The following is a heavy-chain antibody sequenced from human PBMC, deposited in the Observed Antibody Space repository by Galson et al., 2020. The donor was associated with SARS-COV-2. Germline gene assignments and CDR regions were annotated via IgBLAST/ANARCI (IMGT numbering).Heavy chain of an antibody. CDR3: AREKGYSYGYGSKFGGWFDP. D-gene: IGHD5-18*01. CDR2: IYYSGST. Sequence: ASETLSLTCTVSGGSISSYYWSWIRQPPGKGLEWIGYIYYSGSTHYNPSLKSRVTISVDTSKNQFSLKLSSVTAADTAVYYCAREKGYSYGYGSKFGGWFDPWGQGTLVTVSS. V-gene: IGHV4-59*01. CDR1: GGSISSYY. J-gene: IGHJ5*02.